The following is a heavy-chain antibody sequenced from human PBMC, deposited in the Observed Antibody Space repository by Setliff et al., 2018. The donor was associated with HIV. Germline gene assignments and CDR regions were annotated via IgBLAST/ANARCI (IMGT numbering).Heavy chain of an antibody. CDR1: GGFISSYY. J-gene: IGHJ3*02. V-gene: IGHV4-59*01. Sequence: SETLSLTCTVSGGFISSYYWTWIRQPPGKGLEWIGYIYYSGSTNYNPSLKSRVTISVDTSKNQFSLKLSSVTAADPAVYYCARDKEMAIDAFDNWGQGRMVTASS. CDR2: IYYSGST. CDR3: ARDKEMAIDAFDN. D-gene: IGHD2-21*01.